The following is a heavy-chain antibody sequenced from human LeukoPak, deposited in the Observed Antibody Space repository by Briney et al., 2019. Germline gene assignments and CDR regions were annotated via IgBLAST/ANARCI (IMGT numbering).Heavy chain of an antibody. Sequence: KTSETLSLTCAVYGGFFSGYYWSWIRQPPGKGLEWIGEINHSGSTNYNPSLKSRVTISVDTSENQFSLKLSSVTAADTAVYYCARQGPPFDYWGQGTLVTVSS. CDR3: ARQGPPFDY. CDR2: INHSGST. CDR1: GGFFSGYY. V-gene: IGHV4-34*01. J-gene: IGHJ4*02.